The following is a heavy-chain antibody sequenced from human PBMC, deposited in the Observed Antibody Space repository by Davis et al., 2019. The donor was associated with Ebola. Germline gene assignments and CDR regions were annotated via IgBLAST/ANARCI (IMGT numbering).Heavy chain of an antibody. Sequence: ASVKVSCKASGYTFTSYDINWVRQATGQGLEWMGWINHKRGNKGYAQKFQGRVTITRNTSISTAYMELSSLRSEDTAVYYCATSRDCSSTSCPMGIDAFDIWGQGTMVTVSS. D-gene: IGHD2-2*01. CDR2: INHKRGNK. J-gene: IGHJ3*02. CDR1: GYTFTSYD. V-gene: IGHV1-8*03. CDR3: ATSRDCSSTSCPMGIDAFDI.